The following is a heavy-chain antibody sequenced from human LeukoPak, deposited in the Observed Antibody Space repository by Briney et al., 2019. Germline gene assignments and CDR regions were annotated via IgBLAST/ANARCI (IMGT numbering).Heavy chain of an antibody. J-gene: IGHJ6*03. Sequence: PGGSLRLSCAASGFTCRPGKGLEWVAFIRYDGSNKYYADSVKGRFTISRDNSKNTLYLQMNSLRGEETAVYYCAKVTSPYYYYMDVWGKGTTVTVSS. V-gene: IGHV3-30*02. CDR1: GFTCR. CDR3: AKVTSPYYYYMDV. CDR2: IRYDGSNK.